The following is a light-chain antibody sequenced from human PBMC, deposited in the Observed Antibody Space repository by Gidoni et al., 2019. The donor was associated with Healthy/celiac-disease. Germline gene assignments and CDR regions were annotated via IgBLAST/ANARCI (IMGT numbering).Light chain of an antibody. Sequence: QSVLTQPPSASGTPGPRVTISCSGSSSNIGSNTVNWYQQLPGTAPKLLIYSNNQRPSGGPDRFSGSKSGTSASLAISELQSEDEADYYCAAWDDSLNGRVFGGGTKLTVL. CDR2: SNN. J-gene: IGLJ3*02. CDR1: SSNIGSNT. CDR3: AAWDDSLNGRV. V-gene: IGLV1-44*01.